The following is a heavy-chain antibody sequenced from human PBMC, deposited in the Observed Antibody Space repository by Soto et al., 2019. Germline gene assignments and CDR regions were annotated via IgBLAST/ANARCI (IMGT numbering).Heavy chain of an antibody. Sequence: GGSLRLSCAASGFTFSSYSMNWVRQAPGKGLEWVSSISTSSSYIYYGDSVKGRFTISRDNDKNSLYLQMNSLRVEDTAVYYCARNPVGIPVAGSPPKIVWGQGTTVTVS. V-gene: IGHV3-21*01. CDR3: ARNPVGIPVAGSPPKIV. D-gene: IGHD6-19*01. CDR2: ISTSSSYI. CDR1: GFTFSSYS. J-gene: IGHJ6*02.